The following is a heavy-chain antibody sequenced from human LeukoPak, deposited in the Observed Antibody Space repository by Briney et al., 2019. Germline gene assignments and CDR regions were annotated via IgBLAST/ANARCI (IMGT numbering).Heavy chain of an antibody. D-gene: IGHD3-10*01. CDR1: GGSFSGYY. J-gene: IGHJ4*02. CDR2: INHSGST. CDR3: VRGLMVRGVSLDY. V-gene: IGHV4-34*01. Sequence: SETLSLTCAVYGGSFSGYYWSWIRQPPGKGLEWIGEINHSGSTNYNPSLKSRVTISVDTSKNQFSLKLSSVTAADTAVYYCVRGLMVRGVSLDYWGQGTLVTVSS.